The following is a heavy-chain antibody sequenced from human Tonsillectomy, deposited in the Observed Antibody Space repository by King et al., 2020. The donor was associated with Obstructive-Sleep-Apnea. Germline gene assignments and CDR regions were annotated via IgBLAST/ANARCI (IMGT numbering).Heavy chain of an antibody. CDR3: ARGDFGSGWYVDY. J-gene: IGHJ4*02. V-gene: IGHV3-20*01. D-gene: IGHD6-19*01. CDR1: GFTFVDYG. Sequence: VQLVESGGGVVRPGGALRLSCAACGFTFVDYGMSWVRQAPGKGLEWVSCINWNGCSTGYADSVKVRFTSSRDNAKNSRYLQMNSLRAEDTALYHCARGDFGSGWYVDYWGQGTLVTVSS. CDR2: INWNGCST.